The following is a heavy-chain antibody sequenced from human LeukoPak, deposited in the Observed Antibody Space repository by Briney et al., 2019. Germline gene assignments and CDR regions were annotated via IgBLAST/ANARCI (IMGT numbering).Heavy chain of an antibody. Sequence: SETLSLTCTVSGGSISSYYWSWLRQPPGKGLEWIGYIYYSGSTNYNPSLTSRVTISVDTSKNQFSLKLSSVTAADTAVYYCASSKYQLLAALFDYWGQGTLVTVSS. J-gene: IGHJ4*02. D-gene: IGHD2-2*01. V-gene: IGHV4-59*01. CDR3: ASSKYQLLAALFDY. CDR1: GGSISSYY. CDR2: IYYSGST.